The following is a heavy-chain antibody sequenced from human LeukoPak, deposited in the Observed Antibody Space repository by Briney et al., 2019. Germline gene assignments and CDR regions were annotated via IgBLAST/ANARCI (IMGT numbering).Heavy chain of an antibody. Sequence: ASVKVSCKASGYTFTSYDINWVRQAPGQGLEWMGIINPSGGSTSYAQKFQGRVIMTRDMSTSTVYMELSSLRSEDAAVYYCGRLKLVHAYNWFDPWGQGTLVTVSS. CDR3: GRLKLVHAYNWFDP. CDR1: GYTFTSYD. D-gene: IGHD6-13*01. CDR2: INPSGGST. J-gene: IGHJ5*02. V-gene: IGHV1-46*01.